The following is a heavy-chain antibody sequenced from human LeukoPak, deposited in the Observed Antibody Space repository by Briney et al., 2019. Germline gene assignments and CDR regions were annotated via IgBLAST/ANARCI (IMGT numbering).Heavy chain of an antibody. CDR1: GLTFSRYA. Sequence: GGSLRLSCAASGLTFSRYAMSWVRQAPGEGLDWVALISYDGSNKYFADSVKGRFTISRDNSKNTLYLEMNSLRTEDTAVYYCARETNFWSGYRWFDPWGQGTLVTVSS. CDR2: ISYDGSNK. J-gene: IGHJ5*02. D-gene: IGHD3-3*01. V-gene: IGHV3-30*01. CDR3: ARETNFWSGYRWFDP.